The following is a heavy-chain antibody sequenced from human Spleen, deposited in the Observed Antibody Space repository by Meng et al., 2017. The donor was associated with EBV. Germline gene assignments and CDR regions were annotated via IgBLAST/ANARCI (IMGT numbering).Heavy chain of an antibody. V-gene: IGHV1-69*01. D-gene: IGHD3-10*01. CDR1: GGPFRNYA. Sequence: QQRQSAAEVKTPGSSVQVSCKTSGGPFRNYAISWVRQAPGQGLEWLGGFLPTLGAPNYAQKFHGRVSITADESTSTHYMDLSSLRSEDTAVYYCASESGRGYTPDYWGQGTLVTVSS. CDR2: FLPTLGAP. CDR3: ASESGRGYTPDY. J-gene: IGHJ4*02.